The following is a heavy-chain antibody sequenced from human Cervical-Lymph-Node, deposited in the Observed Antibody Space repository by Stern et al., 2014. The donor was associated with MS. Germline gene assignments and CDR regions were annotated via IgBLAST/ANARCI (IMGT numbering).Heavy chain of an antibody. CDR1: GDSITSNNW. V-gene: IGHV4-4*02. Sequence: MQLKDSGPELVQPSGTLSLTCAVSGDSITSNNWRSWVRQSPGKGLEWIGEICHLRSTNYSPSLQSRVTISADKSKNQFSLRLDSVTAADTALYYCARQHCTTINCENYYFDYWGQGSLVTVSS. CDR3: ARQHCTTINCENYYFDY. CDR2: ICHLRST. D-gene: IGHD2/OR15-2a*01. J-gene: IGHJ4*02.